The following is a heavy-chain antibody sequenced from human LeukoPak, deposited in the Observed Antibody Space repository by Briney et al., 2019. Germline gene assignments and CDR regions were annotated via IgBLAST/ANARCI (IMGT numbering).Heavy chain of an antibody. Sequence: GRSLRLSCAASGFTFSSYAMHWVRQAPGKGLEWVAVISYDGSNKYYADSVKGRFTISRDNSKNTLYLQMNSLRAEDTAVYYCARVVYRYFDYWGQGTLVTVSS. J-gene: IGHJ4*02. CDR1: GFTFSSYA. CDR3: ARVVYRYFDY. D-gene: IGHD1-1*01. CDR2: ISYDGSNK. V-gene: IGHV3-30-3*01.